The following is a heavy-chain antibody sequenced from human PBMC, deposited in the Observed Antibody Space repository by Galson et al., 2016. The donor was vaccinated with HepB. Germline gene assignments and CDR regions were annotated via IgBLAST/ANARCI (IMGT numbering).Heavy chain of an antibody. J-gene: IGHJ6*03. CDR3: ARSIAGAEYHNYYNMHV. Sequence: SETLSLTCAVSGGSFSSSNWWTWVRQPPGKGLEWIGDIYHSGTTNYNPSLKSRPTITVDQSKNQFSLKLSSVTAADTAVYYCARSIAGAEYHNYYNMHVWGNGTTVTVSS. V-gene: IGHV4-4*02. D-gene: IGHD6-13*01. CDR2: IYHSGTT. CDR1: GGSFSSSNW.